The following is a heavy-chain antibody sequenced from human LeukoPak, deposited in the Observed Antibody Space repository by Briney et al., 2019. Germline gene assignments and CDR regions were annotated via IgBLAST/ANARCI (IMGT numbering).Heavy chain of an antibody. Sequence: GGSLRLSCAASGLIFGNYWMTWVRQAPGKGLEWVASISQDGTEKFYVGSAEGRFTISRDNAKNSLYVQMNSLSAEDTALYFCATDGFCSGGACFRKNDFWGQETLVTVSS. V-gene: IGHV3-7*01. J-gene: IGHJ4*02. CDR2: ISQDGTEK. D-gene: IGHD2-15*01. CDR3: ATDGFCSGGACFRKNDF. CDR1: GLIFGNYW.